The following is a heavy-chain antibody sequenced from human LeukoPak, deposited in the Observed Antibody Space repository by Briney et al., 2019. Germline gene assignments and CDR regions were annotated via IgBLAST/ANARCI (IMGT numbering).Heavy chain of an antibody. V-gene: IGHV4-59*01. CDR2: IYYGGST. J-gene: IGHJ3*02. Sequence: SETLSLTCTVSGGSISSYYWSWIRQPSGKGLEWIGYIYYGGSTNYNPSLKSRVTISVDTSKNQFSLKLSSVTAADTAVYYCARFLINYYDNSYDAFDIWGQGTMVTVSS. CDR3: ARFLINYYDNSYDAFDI. CDR1: GGSISSYY. D-gene: IGHD3-22*01.